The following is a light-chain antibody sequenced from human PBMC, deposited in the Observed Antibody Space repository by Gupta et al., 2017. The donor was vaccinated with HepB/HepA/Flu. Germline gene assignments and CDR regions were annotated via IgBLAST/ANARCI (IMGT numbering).Light chain of an antibody. Sequence: DTQLPQSPFLVSASEGDTVTITCRASQGISWLAWYQQKPGKAPNLLIYAASTLQSGVPSRFSGSGSGTSFTLTISSLQPEDFATYYCQQANSFPLTFGQGTRLEIK. V-gene: IGKV1D-12*01. CDR1: QGISW. CDR2: AAS. CDR3: QQANSFPLT. J-gene: IGKJ5*01.